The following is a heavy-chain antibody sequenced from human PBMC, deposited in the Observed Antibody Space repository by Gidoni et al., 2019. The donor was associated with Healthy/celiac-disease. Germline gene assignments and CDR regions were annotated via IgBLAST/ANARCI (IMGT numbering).Heavy chain of an antibody. J-gene: IGHJ6*02. CDR1: GFTFGSYS. V-gene: IGHV3-21*01. Sequence: EVQLVESGGGLVKPGGSLRLSCAASGFTFGSYSMNWVRQAPGKGLAWVSSISSSSSTYYTANSVKGRFTISINNAKNSLYLKMNSLRAEDTAVYYCARSGGGYYYDSSGYYLGYYGMDVWGQGTTVTVSS. CDR2: ISSSSSTY. D-gene: IGHD3-22*01. CDR3: ARSGGGYYYDSSGYYLGYYGMDV.